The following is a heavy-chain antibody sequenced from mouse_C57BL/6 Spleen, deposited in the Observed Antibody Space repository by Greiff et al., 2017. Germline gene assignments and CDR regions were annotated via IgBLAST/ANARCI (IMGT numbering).Heavy chain of an antibody. Sequence: QVTLKESGPVILQPSQTLSLTCSFSGFSLSTFGMGVGWIRQPSGKGLEWLAHIWWDDDKYYDPTLKSRLTISKDTSKNQVFLKIANVDTAATATYYCARIDYYGSSYWYFDVWGTGTTVTVSS. D-gene: IGHD1-1*01. J-gene: IGHJ1*03. CDR2: IWWDDDK. CDR3: ARIDYYGSSYWYFDV. CDR1: GFSLSTFGMG. V-gene: IGHV8-8*01.